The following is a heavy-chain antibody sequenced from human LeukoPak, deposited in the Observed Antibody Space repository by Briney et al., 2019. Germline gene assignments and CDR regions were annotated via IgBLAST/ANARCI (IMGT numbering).Heavy chain of an antibody. CDR3: ARSMQGVSGMDV. V-gene: IGHV4-34*01. D-gene: IGHD6-13*01. CDR1: GGSFSGYY. Sequence: SETLSLTCAVYGGSFSGYYWSWIRQPPGEGLEWIGKINHSGSTNYNPSLKSRVTISVDTSKNQFSLKLSSVTAADTAVYYCARSMQGVSGMDVWGQGTTVTVSS. J-gene: IGHJ6*02. CDR2: INHSGST.